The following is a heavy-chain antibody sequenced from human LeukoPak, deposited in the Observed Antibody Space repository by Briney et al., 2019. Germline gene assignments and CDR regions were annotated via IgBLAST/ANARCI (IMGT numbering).Heavy chain of an antibody. J-gene: IGHJ3*02. V-gene: IGHV3-30*02. CDR3: AKDVFKGAVADAFDI. D-gene: IGHD6-19*01. CDR2: IRYDGNNK. CDR1: GFTFSDYG. Sequence: PGGSLRLSCAASGFTFSDYGIHWVRQAPGKGLEWVAFIRYDGNNKYYADSVKGRFTISRDNSKNTLYLQMNSLRAEDTAVYYCAKDVFKGAVADAFDIWGQGTMVTVSS.